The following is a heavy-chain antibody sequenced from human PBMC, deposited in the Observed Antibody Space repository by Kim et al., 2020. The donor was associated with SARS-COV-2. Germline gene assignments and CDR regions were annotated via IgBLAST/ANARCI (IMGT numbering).Heavy chain of an antibody. CDR3: ARGFGELVGLRFYSDS. Sequence: GGSLSLSCEGSGFIFSIYAMSWVRQVPGKGLEWVSTVTASGDKTYYADSVKGRFSISRDNLKNTVYLEMNSLRAEDTAIYYSARGFGELVGLRFYSDSWG. V-gene: IGHV3-23*01. J-gene: IGHJ5*01. D-gene: IGHD3-10*01. CDR2: VTASGDKT. CDR1: GFIFSIYA.